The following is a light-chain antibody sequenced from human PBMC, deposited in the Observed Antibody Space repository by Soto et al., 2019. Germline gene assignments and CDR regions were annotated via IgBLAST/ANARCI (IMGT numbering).Light chain of an antibody. J-gene: IGKJ4*01. V-gene: IGKV4-1*01. Sequence: DIVMTQSPDSLAVSLGERATIYCKSSQSVLYSSNNKNYLAWYQQKPGQPPKLLIYWASTRESGVPDRFSGSGSGTDFTLTISSPQAEDVAVYYCQQYYSTPLTFGGGTKVEIK. CDR2: WAS. CDR3: QQYYSTPLT. CDR1: QSVLYSSNNKNY.